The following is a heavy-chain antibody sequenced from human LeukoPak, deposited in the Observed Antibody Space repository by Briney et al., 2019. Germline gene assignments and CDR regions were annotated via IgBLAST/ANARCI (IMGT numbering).Heavy chain of an antibody. V-gene: IGHV3-7*04. Sequence: GGSLRLSCAASGFTFSSYWMSWVRQAPGEGLEWVANIKQDGTEKYYMDSVKGRFSISRDNAKNSLYLQMNSLRAEETAVYYCARLRPYSSTWYAYYGMDVWGQGTTVTVSS. J-gene: IGHJ6*02. CDR1: GFTFSSYW. CDR3: ARLRPYSSTWYAYYGMDV. D-gene: IGHD6-13*01. CDR2: IKQDGTEK.